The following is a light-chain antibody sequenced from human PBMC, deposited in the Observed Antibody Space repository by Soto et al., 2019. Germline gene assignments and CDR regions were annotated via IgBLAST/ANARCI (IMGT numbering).Light chain of an antibody. CDR2: LGS. CDR3: MQALQTPPT. CDR1: QSLLHSNGYNY. Sequence: DIVMTQSPLSLPVTPGEPASISCRSSQSLLHSNGYNYLDWYLRKPGQSPQLLIYLGSNRASGVSDRFSGSGSGTDFTLKISRVEAEDVGVYYRMQALQTPPTFGGGTKVDIK. J-gene: IGKJ4*01. V-gene: IGKV2-28*01.